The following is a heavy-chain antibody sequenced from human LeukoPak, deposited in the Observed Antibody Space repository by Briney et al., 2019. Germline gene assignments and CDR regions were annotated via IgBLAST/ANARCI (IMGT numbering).Heavy chain of an antibody. CDR2: IYYSGST. J-gene: IGHJ4*02. CDR1: GGSISSYY. D-gene: IGHD2-2*02. CDR3: ARVGYSFMDY. V-gene: IGHV4-59*12. Sequence: SETLSLTCTVSGGSISSYYWSWIRQPPGKGLEWIGYIYYSGSTNYNPSLKSRVTLSVDTSKNQFSLKLSSVTAADTAVYYCARVGYSFMDYWGQGTLVTVSS.